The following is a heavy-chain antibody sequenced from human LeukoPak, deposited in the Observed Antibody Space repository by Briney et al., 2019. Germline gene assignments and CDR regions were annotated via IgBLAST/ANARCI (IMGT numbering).Heavy chain of an antibody. J-gene: IGHJ5*02. Sequence: GESLKISCKGSGYYFTSYWISWVRQMPGKGLEWMGIIYPGDSDTRYSPSFQGQVTISVDKSIRTAYLQWSSLKASDTAMYYCARQMEVTAGEKWFDPWGQGTLVTVSS. CDR2: IYPGDSDT. CDR1: GYYFTSYW. V-gene: IGHV5-51*01. CDR3: ARQMEVTAGEKWFDP. D-gene: IGHD2-21*02.